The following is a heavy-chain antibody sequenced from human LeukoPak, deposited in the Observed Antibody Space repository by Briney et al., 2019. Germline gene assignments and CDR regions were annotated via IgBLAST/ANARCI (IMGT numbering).Heavy chain of an antibody. CDR1: GFMFSTYN. Sequence: GGSLRFSSAASGFMFSTYNMNWVRQSPGKGLEWGSFISNWKKYIYYKDSVKGRFTISRDNTKNSVYLQMDSLRAEDTAVYYCVRHGYDGFDMWGQGTLVTVSS. D-gene: IGHD5-24*01. V-gene: IGHV3-21*01. CDR3: VRHGYDGFDM. CDR2: ISNWKKYI. J-gene: IGHJ3*02.